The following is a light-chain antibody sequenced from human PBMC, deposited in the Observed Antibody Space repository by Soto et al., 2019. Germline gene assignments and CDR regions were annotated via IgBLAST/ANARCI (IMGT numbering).Light chain of an antibody. CDR1: QDINNY. J-gene: IGKJ2*01. CDR2: GGS. Sequence: DIRMTQSPSSLSASVGDRVTITCQASQDINNYLNWYQQRPGKAPNLLIYGGSNLEAGVPSRFSGSGSGTEFTFTISSLQAEDIATYYCQQYNNYPYTFGQGTKLEIK. CDR3: QQYNNYPYT. V-gene: IGKV1-33*01.